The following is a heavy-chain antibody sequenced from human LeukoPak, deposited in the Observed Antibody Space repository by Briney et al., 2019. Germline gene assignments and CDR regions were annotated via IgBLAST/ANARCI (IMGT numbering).Heavy chain of an antibody. Sequence: HPGGSLRLSCAASGVTFSSYAMSWVRQAPGKGLDWVSAISGRGSSTYYADSVKGRFTISRGNSKNTLYLQMNSLRAEDTAIYYCAKHQSGGWLDYFDYWGQGTLVAVSS. CDR1: GVTFSSYA. CDR2: ISGRGSST. J-gene: IGHJ4*02. CDR3: AKHQSGGWLDYFDY. D-gene: IGHD6-13*01. V-gene: IGHV3-23*01.